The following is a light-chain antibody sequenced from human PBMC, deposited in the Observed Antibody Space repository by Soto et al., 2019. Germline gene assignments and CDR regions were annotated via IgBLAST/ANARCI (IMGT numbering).Light chain of an antibody. CDR1: RSNIGNNA. CDR3: ATWDDSLNARGV. Sequence: QSVLTQPPSASGTPGQRVTISCSGSRSNIGNNAVTWYQQFPGTAPKLLIYNNNQRPSGVPDRFSGTSASLAISGLQSEDEADYYCATWDDSLNARGVFGGGTKVTVL. J-gene: IGLJ3*02. V-gene: IGLV1-44*01. CDR2: NNN.